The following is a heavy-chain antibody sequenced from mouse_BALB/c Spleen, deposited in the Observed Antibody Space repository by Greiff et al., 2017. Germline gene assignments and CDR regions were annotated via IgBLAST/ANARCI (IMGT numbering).Heavy chain of an antibody. Sequence: DVHLVESGGGLVQPGGSRKISCAASGFSFSSFGMHWVRQAPEKGLEWVAYISSGSSTIYYADTVKGRFTISRDNPKNTLFLQMTSLRSEDTAMYYCARYDYDGIYYAMDYWGQGTSVTVSS. V-gene: IGHV5-17*02. J-gene: IGHJ4*01. CDR1: GFSFSSFG. CDR3: ARYDYDGIYYAMDY. D-gene: IGHD2-4*01. CDR2: ISSGSSTI.